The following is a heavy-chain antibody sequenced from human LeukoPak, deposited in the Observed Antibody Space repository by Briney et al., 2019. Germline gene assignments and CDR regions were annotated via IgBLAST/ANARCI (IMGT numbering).Heavy chain of an antibody. Sequence: PSETLSLTCTVSGGSISSSIYYWGWIRQPPGKGLEWIGSIYYSGSTYYNPSLKSRVTISVDTSKNQFSLKLSSVTAADTAVYYCARLVLMVYATIDYWGQGTLVTVSS. J-gene: IGHJ4*02. V-gene: IGHV4-39*01. CDR1: GGSISSSIYY. CDR3: ARLVLMVYATIDY. D-gene: IGHD2-8*01. CDR2: IYYSGST.